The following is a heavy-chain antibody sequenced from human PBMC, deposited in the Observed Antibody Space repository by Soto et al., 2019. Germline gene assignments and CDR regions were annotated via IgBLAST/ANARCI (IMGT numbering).Heavy chain of an antibody. V-gene: IGHV1-3*04. CDR2: INTGNGNT. D-gene: IGHD4-17*01. CDR3: ARDRDYGANSDAFDI. Sequence: ASVKVSCKASGYIFTNYAMHWVRQAPGQRLEWMGWINTGNGNTKYSQKFQGRVTITRDTSASTAYMELSSLRSEDTAVYYCARDRDYGANSDAFDIWGQGTMVTVSS. J-gene: IGHJ3*02. CDR1: GYIFTNYA.